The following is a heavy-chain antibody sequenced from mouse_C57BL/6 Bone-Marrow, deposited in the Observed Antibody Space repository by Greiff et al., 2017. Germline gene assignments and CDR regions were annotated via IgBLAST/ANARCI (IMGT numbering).Heavy chain of an antibody. CDR1: GYTFTSYG. D-gene: IGHD2-3*01. Sequence: VQLQESGAELARPGASVKLSCKASGYTFTSYGISWVKQRTGQGLEWIGEIYPRSGNTYYNEKFKGKATLTADKSSSTAYMELRSLTSEDSAVYLCPFIYDGYYGFAYWGQGTLVTVAA. V-gene: IGHV1-81*01. CDR3: PFIYDGYYGFAY. J-gene: IGHJ3*01. CDR2: IYPRSGNT.